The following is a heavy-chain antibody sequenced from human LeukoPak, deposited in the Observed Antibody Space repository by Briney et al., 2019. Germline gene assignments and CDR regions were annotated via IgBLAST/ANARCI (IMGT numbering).Heavy chain of an antibody. CDR3: ARGSDIVVVPAAIEAWFDP. J-gene: IGHJ5*02. D-gene: IGHD2-2*02. CDR1: GYSISSGYY. V-gene: IGHV4-38-2*01. Sequence: SETLSLTCAVSGYSISSGYYWGWIRQPPGKGLEWIGSIYHSGSTYYNPSLKSRVTRSVDTSKNQFSLKLSSVTAADTAVYYCARGSDIVVVPAAIEAWFDPWGQGTLVTVSS. CDR2: IYHSGST.